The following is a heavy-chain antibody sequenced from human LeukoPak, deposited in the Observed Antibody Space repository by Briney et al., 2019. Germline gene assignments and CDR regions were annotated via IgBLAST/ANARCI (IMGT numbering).Heavy chain of an antibody. D-gene: IGHD1-26*01. Sequence: PSETLSLTCTVSGGSISSGGYYWSWIRQPPGKGLEWIGYIYHSGSTYYNPSLKSRVTISVDRSKNQFSLKLSSVTAADTAVYYCARDRVGRRGSYVDYWGQGTLVTVSS. J-gene: IGHJ4*02. V-gene: IGHV4-30-2*01. CDR3: ARDRVGRRGSYVDY. CDR2: IYHSGST. CDR1: GGSISSGGYY.